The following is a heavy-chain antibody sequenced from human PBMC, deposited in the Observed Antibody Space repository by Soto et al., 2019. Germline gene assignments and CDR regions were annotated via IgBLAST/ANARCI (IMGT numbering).Heavy chain of an antibody. D-gene: IGHD3-22*01. V-gene: IGHV4-30-4*01. CDR3: ARVFRSSGYYLDY. CDR1: GGSISSGDYY. J-gene: IGHJ4*02. CDR2: IYYSGST. Sequence: QVQLQESGPGLVKPSQTLFLTCTVSGGSISSGDYYWSWIRQPPGKGLEWIGYIYYSGSTYYNPSLKSRVTISVDTSKNQFSLKLSSVTAADTAVYYCARVFRSSGYYLDYWGQGTLVTVSS.